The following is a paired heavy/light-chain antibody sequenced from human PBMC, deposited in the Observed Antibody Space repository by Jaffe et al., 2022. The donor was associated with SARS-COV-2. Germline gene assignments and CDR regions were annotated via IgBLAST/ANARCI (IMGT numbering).Heavy chain of an antibody. J-gene: IGHJ4*02. D-gene: IGHD3-9*01. V-gene: IGHV3-15*01. CDR2: IKSKTDGGTT. CDR1: AFTFSNAW. CDR3: TTEVKAGRYFDWLRDY. Sequence: EVQLVESGGGLVKPGGSLRLSCAASAFTFSNAWMSWVRQAPGKGLEWVGRIKSKTDGGTTDYAAPVKGRFTISRDDSKNTLYLQMNSLKTEDTAVYYCTTEVKAGRYFDWLRDYWGQGTLVTVSS.
Light chain of an antibody. CDR3: QQRSNWLT. CDR2: DAS. Sequence: EIVLTQSPATLSLSPGERATLSCRASQSVSSYFAWYQQKPGQAPRLLIYDASNRATGIPARFSGSGSGTDFTLTISSLEPEDFAVYYCQQRSNWLTFGGGTKVEIK. J-gene: IGKJ4*01. V-gene: IGKV3-11*01. CDR1: QSVSSY.